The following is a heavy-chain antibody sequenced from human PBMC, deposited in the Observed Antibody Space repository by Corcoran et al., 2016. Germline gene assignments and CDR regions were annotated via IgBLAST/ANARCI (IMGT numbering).Heavy chain of an antibody. Sequence: QVQLVQSGAEVKKPGASVQVSCKASGYTFTSYYMHWVRQAPGQGLEWMGIINPSDGSTTYAQKFQSRVTMTRDTSTSTVYMELSSLRSDDTAVYYCARRTVTILPYDYWGQGTLVTVSS. J-gene: IGHJ4*02. CDR1: GYTFTSYY. V-gene: IGHV1-46*01. D-gene: IGHD4-17*01. CDR2: INPSDGST. CDR3: ARRTVTILPYDY.